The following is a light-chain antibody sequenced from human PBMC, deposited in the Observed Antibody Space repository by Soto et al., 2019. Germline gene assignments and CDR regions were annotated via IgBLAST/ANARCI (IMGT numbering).Light chain of an antibody. CDR1: SSDVGGYNF. CDR2: DVS. J-gene: IGLJ2*01. Sequence: QSALTQPASVSGSPGQSITISCTGTSSDVGGYNFVSWYQQHPGTAPKLMIYDVSNRPSGVSNRFSGSKSGNTASLTISGLQPEDEADYYCCSYTSSSTVVFGGGTKLTVL. CDR3: CSYTSSSTVV. V-gene: IGLV2-14*01.